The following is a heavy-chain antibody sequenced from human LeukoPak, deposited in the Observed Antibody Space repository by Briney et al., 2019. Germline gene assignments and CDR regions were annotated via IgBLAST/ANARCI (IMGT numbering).Heavy chain of an antibody. V-gene: IGHV1-58*01. D-gene: IGHD2-2*01. CDR1: GFTFTSSA. CDR3: AAEGYCSSTSCYYYYYMDV. Sequence: SVKVSCKASGFTFTSSAVQWVRQARGQRLEWIGWIVVGSGNTNYAQKFQERVTITRDMSTSTAYMELSSLRSEDTAVYYCAAEGYCSSTSCYYYYYMDVWGKGTTVTVSS. CDR2: IVVGSGNT. J-gene: IGHJ6*03.